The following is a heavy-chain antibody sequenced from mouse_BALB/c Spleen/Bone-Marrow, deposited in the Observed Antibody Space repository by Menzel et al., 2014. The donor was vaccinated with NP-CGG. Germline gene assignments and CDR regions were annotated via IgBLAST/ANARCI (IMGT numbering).Heavy chain of an antibody. Sequence: EVKLVESGGGLVMPGGSLKLSCAASGFTFSSYAMSWVRRTPEKRLEWVATISSGGSYTYYPDSVKGRFTISRDNAKNTLYLQMSSLRSEDTAMYYCARHGITRLLDYWGQGTTLTVSS. D-gene: IGHD2-4*01. CDR2: ISSGGSYT. CDR1: GFTFSSYA. J-gene: IGHJ2*01. V-gene: IGHV5-9-3*01. CDR3: ARHGITRLLDY.